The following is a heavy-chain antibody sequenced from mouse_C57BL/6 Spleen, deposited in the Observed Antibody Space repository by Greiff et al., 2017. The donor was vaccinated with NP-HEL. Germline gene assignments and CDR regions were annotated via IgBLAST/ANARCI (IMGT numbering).Heavy chain of an antibody. J-gene: IGHJ2*01. CDR2: FYPGSGSI. CDR1: GYTFTEYT. V-gene: IGHV1-62-2*01. D-gene: IGHD2-4*01. Sequence: VQLQQSGAELVKPGASVKLSCKASGYTFTEYTIHWVKQRSGQGLEWIGWFYPGSGSIKYNEKFKDKATLTADKSSSTVYLERSRLTSEDSAVEFGARHEEDYGYLDYWGQGTTLTVSS. CDR3: ARHEEDYGYLDY.